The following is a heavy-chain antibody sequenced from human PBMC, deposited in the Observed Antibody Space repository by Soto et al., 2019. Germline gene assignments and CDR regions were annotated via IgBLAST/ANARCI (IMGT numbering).Heavy chain of an antibody. CDR2: IYSSGYT. D-gene: IGHD5-12*01. CDR3: ARGGGYNFGIDY. Sequence: SETLSLTCTVSGDSISGYYWSWIRQPPGKGLEWIGYIYSSGYTDYNPSLKNRGTISVDTPKKQFFLNLRSVTAADTAVYYCARGGGYNFGIDYWGRGILVTVSS. V-gene: IGHV4-59*01. J-gene: IGHJ4*02. CDR1: GDSISGYY.